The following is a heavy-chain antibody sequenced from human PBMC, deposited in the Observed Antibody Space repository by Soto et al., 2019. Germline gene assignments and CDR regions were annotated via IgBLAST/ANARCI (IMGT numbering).Heavy chain of an antibody. J-gene: IGHJ4*02. Sequence: ETLSLTCTVSGGSIDSYYWSWVRQAPGKGLEWVSYISSSSSTIYYADSVKGRFTISRDNSRNTLFLQMNSLRAEDTAVYYCARDYYKYYDSSGYYRSPAYWGQGTLVTVSS. CDR3: ARDYYKYYDSSGYYRSPAY. CDR2: ISSSSSTI. CDR1: GGSIDSYY. V-gene: IGHV3-48*01. D-gene: IGHD3-22*01.